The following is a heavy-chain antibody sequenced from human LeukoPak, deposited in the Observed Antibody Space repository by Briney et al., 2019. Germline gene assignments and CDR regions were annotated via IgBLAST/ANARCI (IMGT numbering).Heavy chain of an antibody. CDR3: AKDPYGDYGPNYFDY. Sequence: GGSLRLSCTVSGFTVSSNSMSWVRQAPGKGLEWVSFIYSDNTHYSDSVKGRFTISRDNSKNTLYLQMNSLRAEDTAVYYCAKDPYGDYGPNYFDYWGQGTLVTVSS. CDR2: IYSDNT. J-gene: IGHJ4*02. CDR1: GFTVSSNS. D-gene: IGHD4-17*01. V-gene: IGHV3-53*01.